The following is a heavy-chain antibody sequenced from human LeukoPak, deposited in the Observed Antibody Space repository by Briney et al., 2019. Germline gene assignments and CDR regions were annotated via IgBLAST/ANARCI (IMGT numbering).Heavy chain of an antibody. Sequence: GGSLRLSCVVSGFTFSSYEMNWVRQAPGKGLEWVSYISSSGSTIYYADSVKGRFTISRDNAKNSLYLQMNSLRAEDTAVYYCARDSIVTGEFNYWGQGTLVTVSS. CDR2: ISSSGSTI. CDR1: GFTFSSYE. CDR3: ARDSIVTGEFNY. J-gene: IGHJ4*02. V-gene: IGHV3-48*03. D-gene: IGHD2-21*02.